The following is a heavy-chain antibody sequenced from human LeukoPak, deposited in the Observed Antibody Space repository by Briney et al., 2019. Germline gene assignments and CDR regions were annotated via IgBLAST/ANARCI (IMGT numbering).Heavy chain of an antibody. Sequence: ASETLSLTCAVYGGSFSGYYWSWIRQPPGKGLEWFGEINHSGSTNYNPSLKSRVTISVDTSKNQFSLKLSSVTAADTAVYYCARGRTTVTTWVVYYYGMDVWGQGTTVTVSS. CDR1: GGSFSGYY. V-gene: IGHV4-34*01. CDR3: ARGRTTVTTWVVYYYGMDV. J-gene: IGHJ6*02. CDR2: INHSGST. D-gene: IGHD4-17*01.